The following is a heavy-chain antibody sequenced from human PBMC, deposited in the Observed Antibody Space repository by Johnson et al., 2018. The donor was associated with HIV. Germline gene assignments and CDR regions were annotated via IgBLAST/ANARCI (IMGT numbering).Heavy chain of an antibody. Sequence: VQLVESGGGLVKPGGSLRLSCAASGFTFSNAWMSWVRQAPGKGLEWVGRIKSKTDGGTTDYAAPVKGRFSISRDDSKNTVYLQMNSLRAEDTAVYYCAKDVNEWVAWIQLWAPAFDIWGQGTMVTVS. J-gene: IGHJ3*02. CDR2: IKSKTDGGTT. CDR1: GFTFSNAW. D-gene: IGHD5-18*01. V-gene: IGHV3-15*01. CDR3: AKDVNEWVAWIQLWAPAFDI.